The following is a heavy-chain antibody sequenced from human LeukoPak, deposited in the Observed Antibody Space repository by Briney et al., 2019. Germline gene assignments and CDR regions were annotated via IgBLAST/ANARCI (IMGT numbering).Heavy chain of an antibody. CDR1: DGSFSGYY. J-gene: IGHJ4*02. V-gene: IGHV4-34*01. CDR2: INHSGST. D-gene: IGHD3-22*01. Sequence: SETLSLTCAVYDGSFSGYYWSWIRQPPGKGLEWIGEINHSGSTNYNPSLKSRVTISVDTSKNQFSLKLSSVTAADTAVYYCARGRGSYYDSSGRFDYWGQGTLVTVSS. CDR3: ARGRGSYYDSSGRFDY.